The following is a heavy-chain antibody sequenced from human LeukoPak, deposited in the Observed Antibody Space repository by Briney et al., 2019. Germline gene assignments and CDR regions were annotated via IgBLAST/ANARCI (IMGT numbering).Heavy chain of an antibody. D-gene: IGHD3-10*01. CDR3: ARVGIGELLFSADY. J-gene: IGHJ4*02. CDR2: ISSSSTI. V-gene: IGHV3-48*01. Sequence: GGSLRLSCAASGFTFSSYSMNWVRQAPGKGLEWVSYISSSSTIYYADSVKGRFTISRDNAKNSLYLQMNSLRAEDTAVYYCARVGIGELLFSADYWGQGTLVTVSS. CDR1: GFTFSSYS.